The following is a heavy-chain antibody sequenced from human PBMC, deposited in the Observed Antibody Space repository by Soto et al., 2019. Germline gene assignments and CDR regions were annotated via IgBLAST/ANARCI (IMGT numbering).Heavy chain of an antibody. CDR1: GGSINTYY. J-gene: IGHJ5*02. D-gene: IGHD6-13*01. Sequence: SETLSLTCTVTGGSINTYYWSWIRQSAGKGLEWIGRVYTTGSTNYNPSLKSRVTISVDTSRNQFSLSLRSVTAADTAVYYCARDQVSSSIQVEFDPWGQGTLVTVSS. CDR3: ARDQVSSSIQVEFDP. V-gene: IGHV4-4*07. CDR2: VYTTGST.